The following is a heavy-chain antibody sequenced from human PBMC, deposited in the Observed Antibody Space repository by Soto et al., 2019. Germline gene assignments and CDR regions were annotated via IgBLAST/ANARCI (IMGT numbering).Heavy chain of an antibody. CDR1: GGSISSGGYY. D-gene: IGHD1-26*01. V-gene: IGHV4-39*01. Sequence: PSETLSLTCTVSGGSISSGGYYWSWIRQPPGKGLEWIGNVYFDGTTYYNPSVKRRASLSVETSINRFSLRLRSVTATDTAVYYCARYSGTYFFDSWGQGALVTVSS. CDR3: ARYSGTYFFDS. CDR2: VYFDGTT. J-gene: IGHJ4*02.